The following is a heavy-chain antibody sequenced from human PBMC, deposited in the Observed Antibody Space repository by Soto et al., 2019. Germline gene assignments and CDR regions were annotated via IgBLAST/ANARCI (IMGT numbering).Heavy chain of an antibody. V-gene: IGHV4-31*01. Sequence: TXSLTCTVSGGSIRSGGYYWSWIRQXPGKALEWMGXIYYSXSPYYNKSLKXXLTISVDXXKNQSSLKLSSVTAADTAVYYCARVNFAGTTGYWGQGTLVTVSS. J-gene: IGHJ4*02. CDR1: GGSIRSGGYY. CDR2: IYYSXSP. D-gene: IGHD1-7*01. CDR3: ARVNFAGTTGY.